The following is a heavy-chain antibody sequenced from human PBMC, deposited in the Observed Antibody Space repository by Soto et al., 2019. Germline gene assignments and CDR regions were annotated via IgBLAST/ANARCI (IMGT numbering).Heavy chain of an antibody. Sequence: ASVKVSCKASGYTFTSYGISWVRQAPGQRLEWMGWISAYNGNTNYAQKLQGRVTMTTDTSTSTAYMELRSLRSDDTAVYYCARDTMVASQIPAAFVYYYYYYMDVWGKGTTVTVSS. D-gene: IGHD2-2*01. J-gene: IGHJ6*03. CDR2: ISAYNGNT. CDR3: ARDTMVASQIPAAFVYYYYYYMDV. CDR1: GYTFTSYG. V-gene: IGHV1-18*01.